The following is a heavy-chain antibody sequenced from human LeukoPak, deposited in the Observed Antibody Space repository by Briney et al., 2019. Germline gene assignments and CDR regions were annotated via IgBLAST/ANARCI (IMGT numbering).Heavy chain of an antibody. CDR2: IRYDRNNK. CDR1: GFSFSNYG. D-gene: IGHD1-26*01. V-gene: IGHV3-30*02. Sequence: PGGSLRLSCAAFGFSFSNYGMHWVRQAPGKGLEWVAFIRYDRNNKYYADSVKDRFTVSRDNSKNTLYLQMNSLRAEDTAVYYCANGGSYSDYYYYYMDVWGKGTTVTDSS. CDR3: ANGGSYSDYYYYYMDV. J-gene: IGHJ6*03.